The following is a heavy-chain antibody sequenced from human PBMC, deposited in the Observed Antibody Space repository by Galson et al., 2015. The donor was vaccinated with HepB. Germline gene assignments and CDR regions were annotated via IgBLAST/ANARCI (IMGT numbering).Heavy chain of an antibody. J-gene: IGHJ6*02. CDR3: AKETGTIGYYYGMDV. CDR1: GFTFSSYG. D-gene: IGHD1-7*01. Sequence: SLRLSCAASGFTFSSYGMHWVRQAPGKGLEWVAVISYDGSNKYYADSVKGRFTISRDSSKNTLYLQMNSLRAEDTAVYYCAKETGTIGYYYGMDVWGQGTTVTVSS. CDR2: ISYDGSNK. V-gene: IGHV3-30*18.